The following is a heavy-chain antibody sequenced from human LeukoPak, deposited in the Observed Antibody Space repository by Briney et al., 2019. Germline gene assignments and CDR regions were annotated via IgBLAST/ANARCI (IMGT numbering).Heavy chain of an antibody. V-gene: IGHV3-7*03. D-gene: IGHD3-22*01. CDR1: GFTFSSYW. CDR2: IKQDRSEK. J-gene: IGHJ5*02. CDR3: ARDRAGSGYPALTGGLNANWFDP. Sequence: GGSLRLSCVASGFTFSSYWMTWVRQAPGKGLEWVANIKQDRSEKYYVDSVRGRFTISRDNAKNSLYLQMNSLRAEDTAVYYCARDRAGSGYPALTGGLNANWFDPWGQGTLVTVSS.